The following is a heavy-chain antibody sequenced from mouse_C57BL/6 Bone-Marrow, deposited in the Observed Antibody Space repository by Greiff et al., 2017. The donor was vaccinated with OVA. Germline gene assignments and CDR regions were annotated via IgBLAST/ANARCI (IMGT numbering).Heavy chain of an antibody. D-gene: IGHD2-3*01. Sequence: EVQLQQSGPELVKPGASVKIPCKASGYTFTDYNMDWVKQSHGKSLEWIGDINPNTGGTIYNQNFKGKATLTVDKSSSTAYMELRSLTSEDTAVYYCAREGDDGWNYYAMDYWGQGTSVTVSS. CDR1: GYTFTDYN. CDR3: AREGDDGWNYYAMDY. CDR2: INPNTGGT. J-gene: IGHJ4*01. V-gene: IGHV1-18*01.